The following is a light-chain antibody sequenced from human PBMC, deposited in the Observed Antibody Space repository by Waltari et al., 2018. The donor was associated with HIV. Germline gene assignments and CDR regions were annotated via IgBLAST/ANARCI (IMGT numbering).Light chain of an antibody. CDR3: QQYYSTPFT. CDR1: QNILYNSNTKNY. V-gene: IGKV4-1*01. J-gene: IGKJ3*01. CDR2: WAS. Sequence: DIVMTQSPDSLAVSLGERATINCKSSQNILYNSNTKNYLAWYQQKPGQPPKLLIYWASTRESGVPDRFSGSGSGTDFTLTISSLQAEDVAVYYCQQYYSTPFTFGPGTKAEIK.